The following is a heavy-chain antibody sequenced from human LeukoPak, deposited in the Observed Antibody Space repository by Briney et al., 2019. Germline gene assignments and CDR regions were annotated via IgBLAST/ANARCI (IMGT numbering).Heavy chain of an antibody. V-gene: IGHV4-39*01. D-gene: IGHD3-22*01. CDR1: GGSISSSSYY. Sequence: PSETLSLXCTVSGGSISSSSYYWGWIRQPPGKGLEWIGSIYYSGSTYYNPSLKSRVTISVDTSKNQFSLKLSSVTAADTAVYYCASLYYYDSSGFPYYFDYWGQGTLVTVSS. J-gene: IGHJ4*02. CDR2: IYYSGST. CDR3: ASLYYYDSSGFPYYFDY.